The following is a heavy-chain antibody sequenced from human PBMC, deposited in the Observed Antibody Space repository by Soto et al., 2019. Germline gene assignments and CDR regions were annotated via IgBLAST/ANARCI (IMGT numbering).Heavy chain of an antibody. D-gene: IGHD6-6*01. CDR3: SRRYSSSSSRYFHH. CDR1: GFTFSGYW. V-gene: IGHV3-74*01. J-gene: IGHJ1*01. CDR2: INSDGSST. Sequence: PGGSLRLSCAAAGFTFSGYWMHWVRQAPGKGLVWVSRINSDGSSTSYADSVKGRFTISRDNAKNTLYLQMHSLRAEDTAVYYCSRRYSSSSSRYFHHWGQRTLVTVSS.